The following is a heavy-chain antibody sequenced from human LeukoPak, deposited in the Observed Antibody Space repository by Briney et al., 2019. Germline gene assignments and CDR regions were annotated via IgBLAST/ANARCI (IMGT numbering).Heavy chain of an antibody. CDR2: IGRSDTYI. D-gene: IGHD3-16*01. Sequence: PGGSLRLSCVVSGFTFSNYNMNWVRQAPGKGLEWVSSIGRSDTYIYYADSVTGRFTISRDNAKNTLYLQMNSLRAEDTAVYYCARRGAASDAFDIWGQGTMVTVSS. CDR3: ARRGAASDAFDI. V-gene: IGHV3-21*01. CDR1: GFTFSNYN. J-gene: IGHJ3*02.